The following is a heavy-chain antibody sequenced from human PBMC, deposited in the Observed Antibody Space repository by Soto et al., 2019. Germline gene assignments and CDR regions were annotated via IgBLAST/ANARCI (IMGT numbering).Heavy chain of an antibody. J-gene: IGHJ4*02. CDR3: AKDSAADY. D-gene: IGHD1-26*01. CDR1: GFTFSSYA. V-gene: IGHV3-23*01. Sequence: EVQLLESGGGLVQPGGSLRLSCAASGFTFSSYAMSWVRQAPGTGLEWVSAISGSGGSTYYADSVKGRFTIARDNSKNALYLQMTSLRAEYTAVYYCAKDSAADYWGEGTLVTVAS. CDR2: ISGSGGST.